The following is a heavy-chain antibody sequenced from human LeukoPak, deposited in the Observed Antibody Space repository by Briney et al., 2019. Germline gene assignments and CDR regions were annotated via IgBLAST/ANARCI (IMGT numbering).Heavy chain of an antibody. Sequence: GGSLRLSCAASGFTFSSYAMSWVRQAPGKGLEWVSAISGSGGSTYYADSVKGRLTISRDNSKNTLYLQMNSLRAEDTAVYYCAKDRGYCSSTSCSGPSDYWGQGTLVTVSS. CDR3: AKDRGYCSSTSCSGPSDY. CDR1: GFTFSSYA. J-gene: IGHJ4*02. D-gene: IGHD2-2*01. CDR2: ISGSGGST. V-gene: IGHV3-23*01.